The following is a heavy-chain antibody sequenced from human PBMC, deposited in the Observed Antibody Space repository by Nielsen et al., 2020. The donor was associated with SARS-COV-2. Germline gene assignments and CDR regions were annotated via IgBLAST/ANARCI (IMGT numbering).Heavy chain of an antibody. CDR3: ATERSGVVPGPLGIGPWYIYYYMDV. Sequence: ASVTVSCQASVYTFLNNYITWLRPAPAQGLDWMGRISPSNCKTKYPQKLQGRVTMTTDTSTRTAYMELRSLTSDDTAVYYCATERSGVVPGPLGIGPWYIYYYMDVWGKGTTVTVSS. D-gene: IGHD2-2*01. CDR1: VYTFLNNY. V-gene: IGHV1-18*04. CDR2: ISPSNCKT. J-gene: IGHJ6*03.